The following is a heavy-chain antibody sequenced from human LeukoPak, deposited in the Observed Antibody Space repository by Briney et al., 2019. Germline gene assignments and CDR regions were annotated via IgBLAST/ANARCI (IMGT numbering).Heavy chain of an antibody. V-gene: IGHV4-59*08. CDR1: GGSISGYY. CDR3: ARHGALRWPKGGYFDY. CDR2: IYYSGTT. D-gene: IGHD4-23*01. Sequence: SETLSLTCSVSGGSISGYYWSWIRQPPGKGLEWIGYIYYSGTTIYNPSLKSRLTISLDTSKNQFSLNLSSVTAADTAVYYCARHGALRWPKGGYFDYWGQGTLVTVSS. J-gene: IGHJ4*02.